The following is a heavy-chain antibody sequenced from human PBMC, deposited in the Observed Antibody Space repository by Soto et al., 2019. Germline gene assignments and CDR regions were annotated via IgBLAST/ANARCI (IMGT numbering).Heavy chain of an antibody. V-gene: IGHV4-59*01. Sequence: SETLSLTCTVSGGSISSYYWSWIRQPPGKGLEWIGYIYYSGRTNYNPSLKSRVTTSVDTSKNQFSLELSSVTAADTAVYYCARGSSDYYYYYYMDVWGKGTTVTVSS. CDR3: ARGSSDYYYYYYMDV. CDR1: GGSISSYY. CDR2: IYYSGRT. J-gene: IGHJ6*03. D-gene: IGHD6-6*01.